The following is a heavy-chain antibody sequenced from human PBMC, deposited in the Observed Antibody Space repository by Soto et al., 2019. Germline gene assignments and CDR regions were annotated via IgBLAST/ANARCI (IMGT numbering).Heavy chain of an antibody. J-gene: IGHJ4*02. CDR3: ARDLSFIQLWYHRDSPLDY. V-gene: IGHV3-30-3*01. D-gene: IGHD5-18*01. CDR2: ISYDGSNK. CDR1: GFTFSSYA. Sequence: GGSLRLSCAASGFTFSSYAMHWVRQAPGKGLEWVAVISYDGSNKYYADSVKGRFTISRDNSKNTLYLQMNSLRAEDTAVYYCARDLSFIQLWYHRDSPLDYWGQGTLVTVSS.